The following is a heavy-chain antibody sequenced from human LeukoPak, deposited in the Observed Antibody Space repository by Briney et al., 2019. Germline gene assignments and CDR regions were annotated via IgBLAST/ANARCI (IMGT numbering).Heavy chain of an antibody. CDR1: GGSISSSSYY. CDR3: ARLDYGTLYP. D-gene: IGHD3-16*01. J-gene: IGHJ5*02. V-gene: IGHV4-39*01. CDR2: IYYSGST. Sequence: KPSETLSLTCTVSGGSISSSSYYWGWIRQPPGKGLEWIGSIYYSGSTYYNPSLKNRVTISVDTSKNQFSLKLSSVTAADTAVYYCARLDYGTLYPWGQGTLVTVSS.